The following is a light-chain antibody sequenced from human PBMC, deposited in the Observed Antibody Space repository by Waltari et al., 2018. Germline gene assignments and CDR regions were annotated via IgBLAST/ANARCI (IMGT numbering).Light chain of an antibody. V-gene: IGKV3-20*01. CDR2: GAS. J-gene: IGKJ1*01. CDR3: QKYDRLPAT. CDR1: QSVSRF. Sequence: DIVLTQSPGTPSLSPGERGTLPCRASQSVSRFLAWYQQKPGQAPRLLIYGASTRATGIPDRFSGSGSGTDFSLTISRLEPEDFAVYYCQKYDRLPATFGQGTKVEIK.